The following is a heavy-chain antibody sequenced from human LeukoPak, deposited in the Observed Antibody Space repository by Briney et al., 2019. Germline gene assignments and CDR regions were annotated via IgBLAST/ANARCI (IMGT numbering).Heavy chain of an antibody. Sequence: ASVKVSCKASGYSFTGYDINWVRQATGQGLEWMGWMNPNSDNTGYAQKFQGRVTITRNTSISTAYMELSSLRSEDTAVYYCARRTGWASFDYWGQGTLVTVSS. CDR1: GYSFTGYD. V-gene: IGHV1-8*03. J-gene: IGHJ4*02. CDR2: MNPNSDNT. CDR3: ARRTGWASFDY. D-gene: IGHD6-19*01.